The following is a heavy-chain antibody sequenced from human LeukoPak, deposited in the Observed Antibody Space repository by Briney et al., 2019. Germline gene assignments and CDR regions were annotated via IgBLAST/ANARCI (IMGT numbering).Heavy chain of an antibody. Sequence: GGSLRLSCAASGFTFSSYSLNWVRQAPGKGLEWVSAISGNGASTYYADSVKGRFTISRDSSKNILYLDMNSLRAEDTAVYYCARGHTAVTRHFDFWGQGTLVTVSS. CDR2: ISGNGAST. J-gene: IGHJ4*02. V-gene: IGHV3-23*01. CDR1: GFTFSSYS. CDR3: ARGHTAVTRHFDF. D-gene: IGHD4-17*01.